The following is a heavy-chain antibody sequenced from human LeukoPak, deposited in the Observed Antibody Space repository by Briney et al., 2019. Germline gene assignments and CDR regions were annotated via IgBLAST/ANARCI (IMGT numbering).Heavy chain of an antibody. CDR1: GGSISSATYY. CDR2: IYSSGST. CDR3: ARDLLHRGYAFDI. Sequence: SETLSLTCTVSGGSISSATYYWSWIRQPAVKGLEWIGRIYSSGSTNYNPSLKSRVTISVDPSKNQFSLKPSSVTAADTAVYYCARDLLHRGYAFDIWGQGSMVTVSS. J-gene: IGHJ3*02. V-gene: IGHV4-61*02. D-gene: IGHD5-12*01.